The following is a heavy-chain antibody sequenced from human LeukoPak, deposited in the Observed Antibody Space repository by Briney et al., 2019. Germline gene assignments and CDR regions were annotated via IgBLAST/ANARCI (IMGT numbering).Heavy chain of an antibody. CDR3: ARGRNFSRAKAWFDP. CDR2: ISAYNGNT. V-gene: IGHV1-18*01. Sequence: GASVKVSCKASGYTFTSYGISWVRQAPGQGLEWMGWISAYNGNTNYAQKLQGRVTMTTDTSTSTAYMELRSLRSDDTAVYYCARGRNFSRAKAWFDPWGQGTLVTVSS. J-gene: IGHJ5*02. CDR1: GYTFTSYG. D-gene: IGHD6-13*01.